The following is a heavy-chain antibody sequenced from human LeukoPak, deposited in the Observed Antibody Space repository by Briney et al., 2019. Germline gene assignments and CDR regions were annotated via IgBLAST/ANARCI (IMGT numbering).Heavy chain of an antibody. CDR3: ARGTVTSRTWYFDL. V-gene: IGHV3-30*02. D-gene: IGHD4-17*01. Sequence: GGSLRLSCAASGFTFTNYGIHWVRQAPGKGLEWVAFIRYDGTNMYYGDSVKGRFTISRDNSKNTLYLQMNSLRAEDTAVYYCARGTVTSRTWYFDLWGRGTLVTVSS. J-gene: IGHJ2*01. CDR1: GFTFTNYG. CDR2: IRYDGTNM.